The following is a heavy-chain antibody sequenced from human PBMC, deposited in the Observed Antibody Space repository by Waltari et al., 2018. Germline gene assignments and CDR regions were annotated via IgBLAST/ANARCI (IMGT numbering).Heavy chain of an antibody. Sequence: QVQLVESGGGVVQPGRSLRLSCAASGFTFSSYGMHWVRQAPGKGLEWVAVISYDGSNKYYADSGKGRFTISRDNSKNTLYLQMNSLRAEDTAVYYCAKVPAMIGPNDAFDIWGQGTMVTVSS. CDR3: AKVPAMIGPNDAFDI. CDR1: GFTFSSYG. D-gene: IGHD3-22*01. CDR2: ISYDGSNK. J-gene: IGHJ3*02. V-gene: IGHV3-30*18.